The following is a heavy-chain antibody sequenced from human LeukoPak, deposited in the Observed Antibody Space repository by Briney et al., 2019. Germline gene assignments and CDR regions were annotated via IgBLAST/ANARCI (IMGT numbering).Heavy chain of an antibody. D-gene: IGHD1-26*01. CDR2: ISYSGIS. CDR3: ARRQYGGRYPGYFDY. CDR1: GGSISRSSDY. Sequence: SETLSLTCTVSGGSISRSSDYWGWIRQPPGKGLEWIGSISYSGISNFNPSLKSRVTISVDTSKNQFSLRLNSVTAADTAVCYCARRQYGGRYPGYFDYWGQGTLVTVSS. J-gene: IGHJ4*02. V-gene: IGHV4-39*01.